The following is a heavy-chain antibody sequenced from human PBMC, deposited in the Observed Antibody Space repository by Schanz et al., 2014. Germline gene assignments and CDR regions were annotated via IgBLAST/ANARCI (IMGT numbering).Heavy chain of an antibody. CDR3: ARGGFGELSAFDI. CDR1: GFTFSIYA. D-gene: IGHD3-10*01. Sequence: EVQLVESGGGLVQPGGSLRLSCSASGFTFSIYAMHWVRQAPGKGLEWVSYVSRSTPDIYYADSVKGRFTMSRDNAKNTLYLQMNSLRPEDTAVYYCARGGFGELSAFDIWGQGTMVTVSS. V-gene: IGHV3-48*01. J-gene: IGHJ3*02. CDR2: VSRSTPDI.